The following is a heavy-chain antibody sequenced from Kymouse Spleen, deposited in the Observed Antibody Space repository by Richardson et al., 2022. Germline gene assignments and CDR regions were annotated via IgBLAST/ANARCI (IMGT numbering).Heavy chain of an antibody. D-gene: IGHD3-10*01. Sequence: EVQLVESGGGLVQPGGSLRLSCAASGFTFSSYAMSWVRQAPGKGLEWVSAISGSGGSTYYADSVKGRFTISRDNSKNTLYLQMNSLRAEDTAVYYCAKDRGVRGVIITWYFDYWGQGTLVTVSS. CDR3: AKDRGVRGVIITWYFDY. CDR1: GFTFSSYA. CDR2: ISGSGGST. J-gene: IGHJ4*02. V-gene: IGHV3-23*04.